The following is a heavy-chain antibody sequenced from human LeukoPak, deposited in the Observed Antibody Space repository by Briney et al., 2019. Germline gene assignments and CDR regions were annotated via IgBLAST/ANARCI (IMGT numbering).Heavy chain of an antibody. J-gene: IGHJ4*02. CDR2: INSDGSST. CDR1: GFTFSSYW. CDR3: VRASQWLAFDY. D-gene: IGHD6-19*01. V-gene: IGHV3-74*01. Sequence: GGSLRLSCAASGFTFSSYWMHWVRQAPGKGLVWVSRINSDGSSTSYADSVRGRFTISRDNSKNTLYLQMNSLRAEDTAVYYCVRASQWLAFDYWGQGTLVTVSS.